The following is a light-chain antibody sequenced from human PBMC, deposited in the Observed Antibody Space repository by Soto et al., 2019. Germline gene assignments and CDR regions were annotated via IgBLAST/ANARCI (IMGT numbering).Light chain of an antibody. Sequence: ETVLTQSPGTLSLSPGESATLSCSASQSVRSNYLAWYQQKPGQAPRLLIYDASTRATGIPDRFSGSGSGTDYTLTISRLEPEDFAVYYCQQCESSPITFGQGTRLE. J-gene: IGKJ5*01. V-gene: IGKV3-20*01. CDR1: QSVRSNY. CDR2: DAS. CDR3: QQCESSPIT.